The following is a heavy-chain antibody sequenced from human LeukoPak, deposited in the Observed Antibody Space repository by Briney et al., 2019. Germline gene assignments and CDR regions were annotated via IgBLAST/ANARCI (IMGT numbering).Heavy chain of an antibody. J-gene: IGHJ4*02. Sequence: GSLRLSCAASGFTFSNAWMSWVRQAPGKGLEWIGEINHSGSTNYNPSLKSRVTISVDTSKNQFSLKLSSVTAADTAVYYCARGPPTLGIDYWGQGTLVTVSS. CDR3: ARGPPTLGIDY. CDR2: INHSGST. V-gene: IGHV4-34*01. CDR1: GFTFSNAW.